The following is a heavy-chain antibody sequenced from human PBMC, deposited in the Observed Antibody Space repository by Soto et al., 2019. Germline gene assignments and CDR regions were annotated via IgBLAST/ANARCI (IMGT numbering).Heavy chain of an antibody. Sequence: QVQLVESGGGLFKPGGSLRLSGTASGFTFSSYSMHWVRQAPGKGLEWVAVISYDGSNKNYADSVKGRFTISRDNSKNTLFLQMNSLRAEDTAVYYCARPDYGSGSYPDYWGQGTLVTVSS. CDR2: ISYDGSNK. J-gene: IGHJ4*02. CDR3: ARPDYGSGSYPDY. CDR1: GFTFSSYS. V-gene: IGHV3-30-3*01. D-gene: IGHD3-10*01.